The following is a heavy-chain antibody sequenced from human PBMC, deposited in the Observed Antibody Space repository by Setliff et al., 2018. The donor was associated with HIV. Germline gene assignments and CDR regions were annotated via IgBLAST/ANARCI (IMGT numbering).Heavy chain of an antibody. Sequence: PGGSLRLSCVVSGFTFSSYAMHWVRQAPGKGLEWVAVVSFDGSNKYYADFVKGRFTISRDNSKNMLYLQMSSLRPEDTAMYYCAKDPGGYIYGNPWFDQWGQGTLVTVS. D-gene: IGHD5-18*01. CDR1: GFTFSSYA. J-gene: IGHJ5*02. CDR2: VSFDGSNK. V-gene: IGHV3-30*04. CDR3: AKDPGGYIYGNPWFDQ.